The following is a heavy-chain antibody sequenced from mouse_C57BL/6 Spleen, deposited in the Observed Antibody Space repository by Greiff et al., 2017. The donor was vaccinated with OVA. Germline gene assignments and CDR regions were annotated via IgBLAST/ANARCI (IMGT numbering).Heavy chain of an antibody. V-gene: IGHV6-3*01. Sequence: EVMLVESGGGLVQPGGSMKLSCVASGFTFSNYWMNWVRQSPEKGLEWVAQIRLKSDNYATHYAESVKGRFTISRDDSKSSVYLQMNNLRAEDTGIYYWTEDEGGFAYGGQGTLVTVSA. J-gene: IGHJ3*01. CDR1: GFTFSNYW. CDR3: TEDEGGFAY. CDR2: IRLKSDNYAT.